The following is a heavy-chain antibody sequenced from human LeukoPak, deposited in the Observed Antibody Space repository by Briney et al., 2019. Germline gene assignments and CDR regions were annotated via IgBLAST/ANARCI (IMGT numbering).Heavy chain of an antibody. CDR1: GDSISSNTAS. V-gene: IGHV6-1*01. CDR2: TYYMSRWYD. CDR3: ARTSGYSSLAF. D-gene: IGHD6-19*01. J-gene: IGHJ4*02. Sequence: SQTLSLTCVISGDSISSNTASWNWIRQSPSRGLEWLGRTYYMSRWYDDYADSVRSRITINPDTSKNEFSLHLTSVTPDDTAMYYCARTSGYSSLAFWGQGTPVTVSS.